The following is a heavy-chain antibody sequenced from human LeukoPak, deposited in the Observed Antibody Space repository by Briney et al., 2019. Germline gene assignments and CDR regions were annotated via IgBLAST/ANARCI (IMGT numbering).Heavy chain of an antibody. V-gene: IGHV4-61*08. J-gene: IGHJ5*02. CDR2: IYYSGST. D-gene: IGHD3-10*01. CDR3: ARDYYGSGSYNWFDP. CDR1: GASISGSGYY. Sequence: PSETLSLTCTVSGASISGSGYYWGWIRQPPGKGLEWIGYIYYSGSTNYNPSLKSRVTISVDTSKNQFSLKLSSVTAADTAVYYCARDYYGSGSYNWFDPWGQGTLVTVSS.